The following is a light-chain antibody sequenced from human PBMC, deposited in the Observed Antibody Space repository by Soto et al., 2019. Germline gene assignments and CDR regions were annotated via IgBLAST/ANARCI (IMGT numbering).Light chain of an antibody. CDR3: AAWDASLNGVL. CDR2: SDN. V-gene: IGLV1-44*01. J-gene: IGLJ2*01. CDR1: TSNIGGNT. Sequence: QSVLTQPPSTSGTPGQRVTISCSGSTSNIGGNTVNWYQQLPGTAPKLLIHSDNQRPSGVPDRFSGSKSGTSASLAISGLQSEDEADYYCAAWDASLNGVLFGGGTKVTVL.